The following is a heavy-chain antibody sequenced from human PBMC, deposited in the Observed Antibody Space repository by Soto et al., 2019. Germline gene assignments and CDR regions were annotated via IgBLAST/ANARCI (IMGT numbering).Heavy chain of an antibody. Sequence: PSQTLSLTCAISGDSVSSNNAAWNWIRQSPSRGLEWLGRTYYRSKWYSDYSLSVKSRITINPDTSKDQFSLQLNSVTPEDTALYYCARAKEYTRSSGMDVWGQGTTVTVPS. CDR3: ARAKEYTRSSGMDV. CDR1: GDSVSSNNAA. D-gene: IGHD6-6*01. CDR2: TYYRSKWYS. V-gene: IGHV6-1*01. J-gene: IGHJ6*02.